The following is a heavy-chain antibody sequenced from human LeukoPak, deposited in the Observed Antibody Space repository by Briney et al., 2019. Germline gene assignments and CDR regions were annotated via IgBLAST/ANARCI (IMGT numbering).Heavy chain of an antibody. CDR1: GFTFSSYA. J-gene: IGHJ5*02. CDR2: ISGSGGST. CDR3: ARRRCGGDCYPLFDP. D-gene: IGHD2-21*02. V-gene: IGHV3-23*01. Sequence: PGGSLRLSCAASGFTFSSYAMSWVGQAPGKGLEWVSAISGSGGSTYYADSVKGRFTISRDNSKNTVYLQMNSLRAEDTAVYYCARRRCGGDCYPLFDPWGQGTLVTVSS.